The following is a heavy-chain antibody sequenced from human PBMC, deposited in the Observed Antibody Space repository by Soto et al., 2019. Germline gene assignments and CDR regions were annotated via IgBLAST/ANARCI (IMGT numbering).Heavy chain of an antibody. V-gene: IGHV3-23*01. D-gene: IGHD2-2*01. J-gene: IGHJ2*01. CDR1: GFTFINYA. CDR2: ISGGGDAT. CDR3: ARKILGSTSRPNYCYFEL. Sequence: EVQLLESGGGLVQPGGSLRLSCAGSGFTFINYAMNWVRQAPGKGLEWVSSISGGGDATFFADSVRGRFTISRDNSKNTVTLQMNSLGVDDTAVYYCARKILGSTSRPNYCYFELWGRGTLVTVSS.